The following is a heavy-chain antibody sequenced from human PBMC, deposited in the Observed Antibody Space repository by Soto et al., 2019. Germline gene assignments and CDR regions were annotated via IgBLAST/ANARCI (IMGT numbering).Heavy chain of an antibody. D-gene: IGHD6-19*01. V-gene: IGHV1-2*04. CDR3: ARGSIKYSSGWYSAFDI. Sequence: QVQLVQSGAEVKKPGASVKVSCKASGYTFTGYYMHWVRQAPGQGLEWMGWINPNSGGTNYAQKFQGWVTMTRDTSSSTAYMALSRLRSDDTAVYYCARGSIKYSSGWYSAFDIWGQGTMVTVSS. J-gene: IGHJ3*02. CDR1: GYTFTGYY. CDR2: INPNSGGT.